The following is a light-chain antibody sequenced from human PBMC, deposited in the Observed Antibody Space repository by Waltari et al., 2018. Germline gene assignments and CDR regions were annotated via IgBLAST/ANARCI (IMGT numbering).Light chain of an antibody. Sequence: QSALTQPRSVSGSPGQSVTISCTGTSSDIGGYNYVSWYQQHPGKAPKLMIYDVSALPSGVPDRFYGSKSGNTASLTISGLQAEDEADYYCCSYAGSYAWVFGGGTKVTVL. CDR3: CSYAGSYAWV. CDR1: SSDIGGYNY. J-gene: IGLJ3*02. V-gene: IGLV2-11*01. CDR2: DVS.